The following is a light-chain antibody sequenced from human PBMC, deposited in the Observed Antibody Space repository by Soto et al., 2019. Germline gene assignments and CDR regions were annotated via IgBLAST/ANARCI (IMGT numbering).Light chain of an antibody. CDR3: ATWDDSLDVHV. J-gene: IGLJ1*01. CDR1: SSNIGINT. CDR2: GNN. V-gene: IGLV1-44*01. Sequence: QSVLTQPPSASGTPGQTITISCSGGSSNIGINTVSWYEHLPGTAPRLLIYGNNQRPSGVPDRFSGSKSGTSASLAISGLHSEDEAHYYCATWDDSLDVHVFGTGPKLTVL.